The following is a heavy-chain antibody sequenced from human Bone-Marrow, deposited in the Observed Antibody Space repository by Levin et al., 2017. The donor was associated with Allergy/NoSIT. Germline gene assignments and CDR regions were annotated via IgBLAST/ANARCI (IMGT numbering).Heavy chain of an antibody. Sequence: SQTLSLTCTVSGGSISSGSYYWSWIRQPAGKGLEWIGRIYTSGSTNFNPSLKSRVTISVDTSKNQFSLKLTSVTAADTAVYYCARLVRGGSFELWGRGTLVTVSS. V-gene: IGHV4-61*02. J-gene: IGHJ2*01. CDR1: GGSISSGSYY. CDR3: ARLVRGGSFEL. CDR2: IYTSGST. D-gene: IGHD3-10*01.